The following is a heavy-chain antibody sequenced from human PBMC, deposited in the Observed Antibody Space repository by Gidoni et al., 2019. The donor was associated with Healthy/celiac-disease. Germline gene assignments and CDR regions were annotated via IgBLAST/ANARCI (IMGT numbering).Heavy chain of an antibody. CDR3: ARDKGATDRDAFDI. J-gene: IGHJ3*02. Sequence: QVQLLQSGAEVKKPGAAVKVSCKASGYTFTGYYMHWVRQAPGQGLEWMGRINPNSGGTNYAQKFQGRVTMTRDTSISTAYMELSRLRSDDTAVYYCARDKGATDRDAFDIWGQGTMVTVSS. CDR2: INPNSGGT. CDR1: GYTFTGYY. D-gene: IGHD1-26*01. V-gene: IGHV1-2*06.